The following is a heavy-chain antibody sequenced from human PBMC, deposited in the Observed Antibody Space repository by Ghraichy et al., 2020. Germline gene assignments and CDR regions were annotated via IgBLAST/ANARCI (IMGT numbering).Heavy chain of an antibody. CDR2: IQEDGRDK. J-gene: IGHJ4*02. V-gene: IGHV3-7*01. CDR1: GFTFSNYW. Sequence: GGSLRLSCAASGFTFSNYWMSWVRQAPGKGPEWVANIQEDGRDKYYVDSVKGRFTISRDNGKNSLYLQMTSLRAEDTAVYYCATYCRSTSCYTRFDYWGQGTLVTVSS. D-gene: IGHD2-2*02. CDR3: ATYCRSTSCYTRFDY.